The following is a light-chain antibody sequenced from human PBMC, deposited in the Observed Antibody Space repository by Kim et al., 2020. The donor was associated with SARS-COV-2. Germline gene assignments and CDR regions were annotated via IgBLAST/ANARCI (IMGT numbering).Light chain of an antibody. CDR3: LQRSMWPHT. V-gene: IGKV3-11*01. J-gene: IGKJ3*01. CDR2: DAS. Sequence: LSPGEGATLSSRASQSVRTQLAWYQQKPGQSPRLLIYDASTRASGVPARFSGSGSGTDFTLTLSSLEPEDFAVYYCLQRSMWPHTFGPGTKVDIK. CDR1: QSVRTQ.